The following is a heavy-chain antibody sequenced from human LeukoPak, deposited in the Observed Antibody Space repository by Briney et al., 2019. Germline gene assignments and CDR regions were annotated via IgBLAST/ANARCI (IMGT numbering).Heavy chain of an antibody. CDR1: GYTFTGYY. CDR3: ARVLRPLNNWGGDVAI. CDR2: INPNSGGT. J-gene: IGHJ3*02. D-gene: IGHD3-16*01. V-gene: IGHV1-2*02. Sequence: GASVKVSCKASGYTFTGYYMHWVRQAPGQGLEWMGWINPNSGGTNYAQKFQGRVTMTRDTSISTAYMELSRLRSDDTAVYYCARVLRPLNNWGGDVAIWGQGTMVTVSS.